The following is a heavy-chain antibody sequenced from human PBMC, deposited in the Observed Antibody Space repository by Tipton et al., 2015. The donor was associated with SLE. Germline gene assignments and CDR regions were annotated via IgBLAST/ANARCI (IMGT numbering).Heavy chain of an antibody. CDR1: GGSISSSSYY. D-gene: IGHD5-12*01. CDR3: AREKSGHGYFDS. Sequence: TLSLTCTVSGGSISSSSYYWGWIRQPPGKGLEWIGSIYYSGSTYYNPSLKSRVTISVDTSKNQFSLRLISVTAADTAVYYCAREKSGHGYFDSWGQGTLVTVSS. V-gene: IGHV4-39*07. CDR2: IYYSGST. J-gene: IGHJ4*02.